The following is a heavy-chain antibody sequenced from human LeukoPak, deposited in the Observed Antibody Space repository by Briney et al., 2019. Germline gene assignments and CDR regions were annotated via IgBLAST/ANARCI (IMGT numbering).Heavy chain of an antibody. V-gene: IGHV3-30*02. CDR1: GFTFSSYG. Sequence: GGSLSLSCAASGFTFSSYGMHWVRQAPGKGLEWVAFIRYDGSNKDYADSVKGRFTISRDNSKNTLYLQMNSLRAEDTAVYYCAKEVVLRYFDWLPLFDYWGQGTLVTVSS. CDR2: IRYDGSNK. J-gene: IGHJ4*02. CDR3: AKEVVLRYFDWLPLFDY. D-gene: IGHD3-9*01.